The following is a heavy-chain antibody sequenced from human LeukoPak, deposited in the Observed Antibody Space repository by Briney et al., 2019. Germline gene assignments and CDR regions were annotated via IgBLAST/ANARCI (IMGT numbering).Heavy chain of an antibody. CDR3: AKLWFGELGAVYFDY. CDR2: IGGSGSST. D-gene: IGHD3-10*01. Sequence: GGSLRLSCAASGFRFSNYAMSWVRQAPGKGLEWVSSIGGSGSSTYYADSVKGRFTISRDNSKNTLYLQMNSLRAEDTAVYYCAKLWFGELGAVYFDYWGQGTLVTVSS. V-gene: IGHV3-23*01. CDR1: GFRFSNYA. J-gene: IGHJ4*02.